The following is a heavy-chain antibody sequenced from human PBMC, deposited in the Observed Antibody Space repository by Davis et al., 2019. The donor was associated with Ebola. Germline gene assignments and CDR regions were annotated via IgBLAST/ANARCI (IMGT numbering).Heavy chain of an antibody. V-gene: IGHV4-34*01. J-gene: IGHJ4*02. CDR3: ARGWDYGEGRIFDY. CDR1: GGSFSGYY. CDR2: INHSGSA. Sequence: SETLSLTCTVYGGSFSGYYWSWIRQPPGKGLEWIGEINHSGSANYNPSLKSRVTISVDTSKNQFSLKLSSVTAADTAVYYCARGWDYGEGRIFDYWGQGNLVTVSS. D-gene: IGHD4/OR15-4a*01.